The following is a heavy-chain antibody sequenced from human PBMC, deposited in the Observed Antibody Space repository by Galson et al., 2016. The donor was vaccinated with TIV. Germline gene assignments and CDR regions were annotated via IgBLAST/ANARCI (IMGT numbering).Heavy chain of an antibody. V-gene: IGHV4-39*07. Sequence: ETLSLTCTVSGGSIITKSYYWAWIRQPPGKGLEWIGMVYGDGNAYYNPSLKSRVTISVDTSKNQFSLKLTSVTAADTAVYYCARERTPPGPDNDTWFDPWGHGILVTVSS. CDR3: ARERTPPGPDNDTWFDP. D-gene: IGHD3-22*01. J-gene: IGHJ5*02. CDR1: GGSIITKSYY. CDR2: VYGDGNA.